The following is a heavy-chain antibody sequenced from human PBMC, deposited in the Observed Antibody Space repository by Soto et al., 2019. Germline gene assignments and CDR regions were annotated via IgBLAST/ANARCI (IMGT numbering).Heavy chain of an antibody. CDR1: GFTFSSYG. CDR3: ARDGDVNTGFGKDY. D-gene: IGHD3-16*01. CDR2: IWHDGGNK. V-gene: IGHV3-33*01. J-gene: IGHJ4*02. Sequence: LRLSCAASGFTFSSYGMHWVRQAPGKGLEWVAFIWHDGGNKFYAESVKGRFTISRGNSKDTLYLQMTSLSAEDTAMYYCARDGDVNTGFGKDYWGQGTLVTVSS.